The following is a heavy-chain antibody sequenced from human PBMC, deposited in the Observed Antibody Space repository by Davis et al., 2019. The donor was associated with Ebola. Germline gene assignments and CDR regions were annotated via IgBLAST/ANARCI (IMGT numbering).Heavy chain of an antibody. D-gene: IGHD5-12*01. CDR1: GYTFTNYY. CDR2: INPNDGRT. J-gene: IGHJ3*02. V-gene: IGHV1-46*03. CDR3: TTPGGQNSGYDVFDI. Sequence: AASVKVSCKASGYTFTNYYMHWVRQAPGQGLEWMGMINPNDGRTIYAQKFQGRVTVTRDTSKTTVYMDLSSLRSEDTALYYSTTPGGQNSGYDVFDIWGQGTMVTVSS.